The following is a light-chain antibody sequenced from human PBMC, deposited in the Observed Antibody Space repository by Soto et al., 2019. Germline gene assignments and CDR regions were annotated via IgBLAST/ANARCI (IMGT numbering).Light chain of an antibody. J-gene: IGLJ1*01. V-gene: IGLV2-11*01. CDR3: FSYAGSYTHV. CDR2: AVS. CDR1: SSDVGGYND. Sequence: QSALTQSRSVSGSPGQSVTISCTGTSSDVGGYNDVSWYQQHPGKAPKFIIYAVSKRPSGVPDRFSGSKSGNTASLTISGLQAEDEADYYCFSYAGSYTHVFGTGTKVTVL.